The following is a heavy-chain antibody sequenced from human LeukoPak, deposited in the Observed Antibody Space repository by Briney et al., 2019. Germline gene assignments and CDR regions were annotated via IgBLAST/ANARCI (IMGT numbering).Heavy chain of an antibody. V-gene: IGHV1-2*02. CDR1: GYTFTGYY. CDR2: INPNSGGT. Sequence: ASVKVSCKASGYTFTGYYMHWVRQAPGQGLEWMGWINPNSGGTNYAQKFQGRVTMTRDTSISTAYMELSRLRSDDTAVYYCARVKYYDILTGYVYYYYGMDVWGQGTTVTVSS. D-gene: IGHD3-9*01. J-gene: IGHJ6*02. CDR3: ARVKYYDILTGYVYYYYGMDV.